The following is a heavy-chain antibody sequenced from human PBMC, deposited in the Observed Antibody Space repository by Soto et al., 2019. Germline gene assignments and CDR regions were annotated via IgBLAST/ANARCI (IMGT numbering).Heavy chain of an antibody. V-gene: IGHV4-34*01. Sequence: PSETLSLTCAVYGGSFSGYYWSWIRQPPGKGLEWIGEINHSGSTNYNPSLKSRVTISVDTSKNQFSLKLSSVTAADTAVYYCARGGGYYYGSGSPALVYWGQGTLVTVSS. J-gene: IGHJ4*02. CDR1: GGSFSGYY. D-gene: IGHD3-10*01. CDR2: INHSGST. CDR3: ARGGGYYYGSGSPALVY.